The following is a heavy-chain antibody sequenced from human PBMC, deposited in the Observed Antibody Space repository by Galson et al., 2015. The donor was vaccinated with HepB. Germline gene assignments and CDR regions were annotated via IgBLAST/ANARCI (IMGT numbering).Heavy chain of an antibody. V-gene: IGHV1-69*13. J-gene: IGHJ4*02. CDR1: GGTFSSYA. CDR2: IIPIFGTA. CDR3: AREGITMVRGVLGESLDY. Sequence: SVKVSCKASGGTFSSYAISWVRQAPGQGLEWMGGIIPIFGTANYAQKFQGRVTITADESTSTAYMELSSLRSEDTAVYYCAREGITMVRGVLGESLDYWGQGTLVTVSS. D-gene: IGHD3-10*01.